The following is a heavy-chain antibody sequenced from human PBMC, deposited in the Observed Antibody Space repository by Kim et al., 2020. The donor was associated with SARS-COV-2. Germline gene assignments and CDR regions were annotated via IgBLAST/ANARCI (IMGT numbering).Heavy chain of an antibody. Sequence: SVMGRFTISRDNSKNTLYLQMNSLRAEDTAVFYCAKSATRLRYHYYGMDVWGQGTTVTVSS. J-gene: IGHJ6*02. D-gene: IGHD6-6*01. V-gene: IGHV3-33*06. CDR3: AKSATRLRYHYYGMDV.